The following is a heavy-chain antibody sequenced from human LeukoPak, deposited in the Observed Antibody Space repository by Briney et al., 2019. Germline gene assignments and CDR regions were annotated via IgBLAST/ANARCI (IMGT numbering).Heavy chain of an antibody. D-gene: IGHD6-13*01. CDR1: GFTFSSYG. CDR3: AKGEFYSSSWEDFDY. V-gene: IGHV3-30*18. CDR2: ISYDGSNK. Sequence: GGSLRLSCAASGFTFSSYGMRWVRQAPGKGLEWVAVISYDGSNKYYADSVKGRFTISRDNSKNTLYLQMNSLRAEDTAVYYCAKGEFYSSSWEDFDYWGQGTLVTVSS. J-gene: IGHJ4*02.